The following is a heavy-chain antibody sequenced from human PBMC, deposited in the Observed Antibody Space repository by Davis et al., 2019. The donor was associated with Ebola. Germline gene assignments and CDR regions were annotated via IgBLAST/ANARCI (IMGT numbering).Heavy chain of an antibody. CDR1: GYTFTSYG. Sequence: ASVKVSCKASGYTFTSYGISWVRQAPGQGLEWMGWISAYNGNTNYAQKLQGRVTMTTDTSTSTAYMELSSLRSEDTAVYYCARDSYCSSTSCYTGTYYYYGMDVWGQGTTVTVSS. CDR2: ISAYNGNT. CDR3: ARDSYCSSTSCYTGTYYYYGMDV. V-gene: IGHV1-18*01. J-gene: IGHJ6*02. D-gene: IGHD2-2*02.